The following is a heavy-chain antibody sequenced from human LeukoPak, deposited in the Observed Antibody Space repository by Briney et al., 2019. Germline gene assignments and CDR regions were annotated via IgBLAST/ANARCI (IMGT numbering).Heavy chain of an antibody. CDR3: ARDSGWTFDP. V-gene: IGHV3-7*01. CDR1: GFTFSSYA. CDR2: TNQDGSRE. J-gene: IGHJ5*02. D-gene: IGHD6-19*01. Sequence: PGGSLRLSCAASGFTFSSYAMSWVRRAPGKGLEWVANTNQDGSREKYADSVRGRFTVSRDNAKNSVYLQMNSLGVEDTAIYYCARDSGWTFDPWGQGTLVTVSS.